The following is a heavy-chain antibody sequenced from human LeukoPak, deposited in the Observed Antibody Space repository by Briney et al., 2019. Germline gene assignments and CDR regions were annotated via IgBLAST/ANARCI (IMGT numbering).Heavy chain of an antibody. J-gene: IGHJ6*03. CDR2: IIPIFGTA. CDR3: AIPTWELLRSYYYYYMDV. Sequence: GASVKVSCKASGGTFSSYAISWVRQAPGQGLEWMGGIIPIFGTANYAQKFQGRVTITTDESTSTAYMELSSLRSEDTAVYYCAIPTWELLRSYYYYYMDVWGKGTTVTVSS. CDR1: GGTFSSYA. D-gene: IGHD1-26*01. V-gene: IGHV1-69*05.